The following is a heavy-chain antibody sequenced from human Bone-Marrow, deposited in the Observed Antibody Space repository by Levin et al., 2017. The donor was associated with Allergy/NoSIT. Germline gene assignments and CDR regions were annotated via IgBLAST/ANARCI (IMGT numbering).Heavy chain of an antibody. CDR3: VRDAGIQLWEYYFGY. CDR1: GFTVSNYV. CDR2: ISYDGKSK. J-gene: IGHJ4*02. V-gene: IGHV3-30*03. Sequence: GGSLRLSCVASGFTVSNYVIHWVRQAPGRGLEWVAMISYDGKSKYYADYVKGRFTVSRDNSKNTVYLQMNSLRADDTALYYCVRDAGIQLWEYYFGYWGQGALVTVSS. D-gene: IGHD5-18*01.